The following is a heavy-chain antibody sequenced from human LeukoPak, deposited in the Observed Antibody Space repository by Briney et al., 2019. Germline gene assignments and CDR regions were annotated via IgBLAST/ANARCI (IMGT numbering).Heavy chain of an antibody. CDR2: ISSSSSYI. V-gene: IGHV3-21*01. CDR1: GFTFSSYS. D-gene: IGHD3-10*01. J-gene: IGHJ4*02. CDR3: ARVGRDMVRGVPDY. Sequence: GGSLRLSCAASGFTFSSYSMNWVRQAPGKGLEWVSSISSSSSYIYYADSVKGRFTISRDNAKNSLYLQMNSLRAEDTAVYYCARVGRDMVRGVPDYWGQGTLVTVSS.